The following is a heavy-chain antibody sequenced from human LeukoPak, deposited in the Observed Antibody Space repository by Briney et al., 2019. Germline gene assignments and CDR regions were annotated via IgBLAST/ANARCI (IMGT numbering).Heavy chain of an antibody. Sequence: GGSLRLSCAASGITFRNYWMHWVRQSPGKGLVWVSRISTDGRSTDYADAVKGRFTISRDNAKNSLYLQMNSLRAEDTALYYCAKDISSYGTGTFDYWGQGTLVTVSS. CDR3: AKDISSYGTGTFDY. CDR2: ISTDGRST. J-gene: IGHJ4*02. V-gene: IGHV3-74*01. CDR1: GITFRNYW. D-gene: IGHD4-17*01.